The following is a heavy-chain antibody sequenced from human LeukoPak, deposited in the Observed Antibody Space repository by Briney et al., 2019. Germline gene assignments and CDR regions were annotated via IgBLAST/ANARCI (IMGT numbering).Heavy chain of an antibody. D-gene: IGHD3-3*01. CDR1: GFSLRTSGVG. CDR2: IYWDDDK. CDR3: AHSSDFWSGYWGGLYYNWFDP. V-gene: IGHV2-5*02. Sequence: ESGPTQVTPTQTLTLTCTFSGFSLRTSGVGVGWIRQPPGKALEWLALIYWDDDKRYSPSLKSRLTITNDTSKNQVVLTMTNMDPVDTATYYCAHSSDFWSGYWGGLYYNWFDPWGQGTLVTVSS. J-gene: IGHJ5*02.